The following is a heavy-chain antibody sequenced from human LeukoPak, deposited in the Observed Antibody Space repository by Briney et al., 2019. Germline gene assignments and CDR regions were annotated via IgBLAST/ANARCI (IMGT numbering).Heavy chain of an antibody. CDR3: ARPLMYYYGSETYFWFNP. CDR1: GFTFSSYS. CDR2: ITSSSSYI. V-gene: IGHV3-21*01. J-gene: IGHJ5*02. D-gene: IGHD3-10*01. Sequence: GGSLRLSCAASGFTFSSYSMSWVRQAPGKGLEWVSSITSSSSYIYYADSVKGRFTISRDNAKNSLYLQMNSLRAEDTAMYYCARPLMYYYGSETYFWFNPWGQGTLVTASS.